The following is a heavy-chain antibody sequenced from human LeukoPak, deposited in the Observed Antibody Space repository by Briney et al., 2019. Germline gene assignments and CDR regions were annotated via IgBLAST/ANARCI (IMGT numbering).Heavy chain of an antibody. CDR3: ARDRGDIVVVPAASPYNYYYYMDV. J-gene: IGHJ6*03. V-gene: IGHV1-18*01. D-gene: IGHD2-2*01. CDR1: GYTFTSYG. CDR2: ISAYNGDT. Sequence: GASVKVSCKASGYTFTSYGITWVRQAPGQGLEWMGWISAYNGDTNYAQKLQGRVTMTTDTSTSTAYMELRSLRSEDTAVYYCARDRGDIVVVPAASPYNYYYYMDVWGKGTTVTVSS.